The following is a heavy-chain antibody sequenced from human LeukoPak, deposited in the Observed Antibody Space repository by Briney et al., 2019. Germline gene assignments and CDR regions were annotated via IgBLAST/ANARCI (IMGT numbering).Heavy chain of an antibody. V-gene: IGHV3-30*02. Sequence: GGFLRLSCTASGFTFSSSGMNWVRQAPGKGLEWVAFIRLDGSTQYYADSVKGRFTVSRDNSKNTLYLQMNSLRDEDTAVYCCATETRGSYSEYWGQGTLLTVSS. CDR1: GFTFSSSG. CDR3: ATETRGSYSEY. CDR2: IRLDGSTQ. J-gene: IGHJ4*02. D-gene: IGHD1-26*01.